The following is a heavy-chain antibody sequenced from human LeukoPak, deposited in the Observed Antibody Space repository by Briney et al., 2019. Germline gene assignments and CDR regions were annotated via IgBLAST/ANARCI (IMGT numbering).Heavy chain of an antibody. CDR3: AKYQRQWLPKGGFDY. V-gene: IGHV3-30*18. Sequence: PGGSLRLSCAASGFTFSSYGMHWVRQAPGKGLEWVAVISYDGNNKYYADSVKGQFTISRDNSKNTLYLQMDNLRAEDTAVYYCAKYQRQWLPKGGFDYWGQGTLVTVSS. D-gene: IGHD6-19*01. J-gene: IGHJ4*02. CDR2: ISYDGNNK. CDR1: GFTFSSYG.